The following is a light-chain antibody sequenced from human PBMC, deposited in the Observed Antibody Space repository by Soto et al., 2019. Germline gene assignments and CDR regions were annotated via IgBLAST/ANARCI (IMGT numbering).Light chain of an antibody. CDR2: NNN. V-gene: IGLV1-44*01. Sequence: QSVLTQPPSASGTPGQRVTISCSGSTSNIGSKTVSWYQQLPGSAPRVLIYNNNERPSGVPDRFSGSKSGTSASLAISGLQSEDEADYYCATWDDSRPAVLGGGTKLTVL. CDR1: TSNIGSKT. CDR3: ATWDDSRPAV. J-gene: IGLJ2*01.